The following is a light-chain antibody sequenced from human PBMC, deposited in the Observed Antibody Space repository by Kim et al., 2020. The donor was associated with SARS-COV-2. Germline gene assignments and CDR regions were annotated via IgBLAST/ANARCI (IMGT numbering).Light chain of an antibody. CDR2: DAS. CDR3: QHRKT. V-gene: IGKV1-5*01. J-gene: IGKJ1*01. Sequence: DIQMTQSPSTLSASVGDRVTITCRASQTLSGRLVWYQQKPGKAPKLLIFDASTLESGVPSRFRGSGSGTDFILTISSLQPDDSATYYCQHRKTFGQGTKVEIK. CDR1: QTLSGR.